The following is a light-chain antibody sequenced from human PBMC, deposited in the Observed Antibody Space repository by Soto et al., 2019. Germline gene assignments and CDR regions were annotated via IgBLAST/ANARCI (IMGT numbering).Light chain of an antibody. CDR1: QTISSW. CDR3: LQKYFYPFT. CDR2: KAS. Sequence: DIQMTQSPSSLSASVGDRVTIAFRASQTISSWLAWYQQKPGKAPKLLIYKASTLKSGVPSRFSGSGSGTEFTLTISSLQPEDFATYYCLQKYFYPFTFGPGTKVDI. J-gene: IGKJ3*01. V-gene: IGKV1-5*03.